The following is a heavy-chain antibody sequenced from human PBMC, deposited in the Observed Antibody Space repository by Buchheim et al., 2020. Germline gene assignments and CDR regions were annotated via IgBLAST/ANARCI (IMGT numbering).Heavy chain of an antibody. CDR2: IRYDGSNK. J-gene: IGHJ6*02. CDR1: GFTFSSHG. Sequence: QVQLVESGGGVVQPGRSLRLSCAASGFTFSSHGMHWVRQAPGKGLEWVAFIRYDGSNKYYADSVKGRFTISRDNSKNTLYLQMNSLRAEDTAVYYCAKDPGIAVAGYYYYGMDVWGQGTT. D-gene: IGHD6-19*01. V-gene: IGHV3-30*02. CDR3: AKDPGIAVAGYYYYGMDV.